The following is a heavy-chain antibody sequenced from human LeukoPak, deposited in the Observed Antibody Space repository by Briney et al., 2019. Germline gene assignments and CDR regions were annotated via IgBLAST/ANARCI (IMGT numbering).Heavy chain of an antibody. CDR3: ARDRFGDYNFDY. CDR2: ISGSSTYI. D-gene: IGHD4-17*01. J-gene: IGHJ4*02. CDR1: GFIFSTYS. Sequence: GGSLRLSCAASGFIFSTYSMNWVRQAPGKGLEWVSSISGSSTYIYYADSVKGRFTISRDNAKNSLHLQMNSLRAEDTAVYYCARDRFGDYNFDYWGQGTLVTVSS. V-gene: IGHV3-21*01.